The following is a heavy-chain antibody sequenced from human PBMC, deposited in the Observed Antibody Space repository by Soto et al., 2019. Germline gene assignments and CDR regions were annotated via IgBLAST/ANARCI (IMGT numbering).Heavy chain of an antibody. Sequence: NPSETLSLTCAVYGGSFSGYYWSWIRQPPGKGLEWIGEINHSGSTNYNPSPKSRVTISVDTSKNQFSLKLSSVTAADTAVYYCARHSYYYGSGSYYKYRPDRFFDYWGQGTLVTVSS. CDR1: GGSFSGYY. V-gene: IGHV4-34*01. J-gene: IGHJ4*02. CDR2: INHSGST. CDR3: ARHSYYYGSGSYYKYRPDRFFDY. D-gene: IGHD3-10*01.